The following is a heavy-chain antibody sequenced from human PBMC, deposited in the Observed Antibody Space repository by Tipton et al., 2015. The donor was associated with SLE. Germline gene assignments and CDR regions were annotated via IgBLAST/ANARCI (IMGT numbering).Heavy chain of an antibody. Sequence: SLRLSCAASGFTFSSYEMSWIRQAPGKGLEWVSYISSSSSYIYYADSVKGRFTISRDNSKNTLYLQMNSLRAEDTAVYYCARSYYDILTGYSSGAFDIWGQGTMVTVSS. V-gene: IGHV3-21*05. J-gene: IGHJ3*02. D-gene: IGHD3-9*01. CDR1: GFTFSSYE. CDR3: ARSYYDILTGYSSGAFDI. CDR2: ISSSSSYI.